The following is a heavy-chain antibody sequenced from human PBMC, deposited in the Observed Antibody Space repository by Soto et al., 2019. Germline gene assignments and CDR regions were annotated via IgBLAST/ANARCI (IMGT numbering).Heavy chain of an antibody. Sequence: LLQESGPGLVKPSETLSLTCTVSGVSISSINYYWGWIRQPPGTGLEWIGTIYYNGSPYYNPSLKSRVTISVDTATNKVSLKLSSVAAADTAVYYCARRSGRAIAWFDPWGQGTLVTVSS. CDR1: GVSISSINYY. D-gene: IGHD6-19*01. V-gene: IGHV4-39*01. J-gene: IGHJ5*02. CDR2: IYYNGSP. CDR3: ARRSGRAIAWFDP.